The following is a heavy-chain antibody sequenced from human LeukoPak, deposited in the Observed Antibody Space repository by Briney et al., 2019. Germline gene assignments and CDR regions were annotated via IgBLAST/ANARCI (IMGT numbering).Heavy chain of an antibody. J-gene: IGHJ3*01. CDR2: ISSSSSYI. V-gene: IGHV3-21*01. CDR3: ARDAERIRTTDGFDV. D-gene: IGHD4-11*01. Sequence: GGSLRLSCAASGFTFSSYSMNWVRQAPGKGLEWVSSISSSSSYIYYADSVKGRFTISRDNAKNSLYLQMNSLRAEDTAVYYCARDAERIRTTDGFDVWGQGTMVTVSS. CDR1: GFTFSSYS.